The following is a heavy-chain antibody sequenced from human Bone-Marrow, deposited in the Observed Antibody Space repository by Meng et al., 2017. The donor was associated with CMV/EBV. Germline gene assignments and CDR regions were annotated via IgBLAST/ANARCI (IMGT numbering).Heavy chain of an antibody. J-gene: IGHJ4*02. CDR1: GFTFDDYA. CDR2: ISWNGGSI. V-gene: IGHV3-9*01. Sequence: SLKISCAASGFTFDDYALHWVRQPPGKGLEWVSGISWNGGSIDYVDSVRGRLTISRDNDRNSVYLLMDSLRVEDTAVYYCAKIGYCSSTSCRLSDYWGQGTLVTVSS. CDR3: AKIGYCSSTSCRLSDY. D-gene: IGHD2-2*01.